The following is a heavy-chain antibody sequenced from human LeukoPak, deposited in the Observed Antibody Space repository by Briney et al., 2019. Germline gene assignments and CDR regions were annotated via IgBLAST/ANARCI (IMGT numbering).Heavy chain of an antibody. CDR3: ARGGGKAAAWGGDDC. D-gene: IGHD6-13*01. J-gene: IGHJ4*02. Sequence: SETLSLTCTISGGSISRYYWSWIRQPPGKGLEWIGYIYYSGSTNYNPSLKSRVTISVDTSKNQFSLKLSSVTAADTAVYYCARGGGKAAAWGGDDCWGQGTLVTVSS. V-gene: IGHV4-59*01. CDR1: GGSISRYY. CDR2: IYYSGST.